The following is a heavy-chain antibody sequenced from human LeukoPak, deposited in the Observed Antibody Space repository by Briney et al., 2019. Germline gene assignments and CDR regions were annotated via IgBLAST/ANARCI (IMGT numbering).Heavy chain of an antibody. CDR1: RFTFSNHG. V-gene: IGHV3-33*01. Sequence: PGGSLRLSCAASRFTFSNHGMHWVRQAPGKGLEWVAVIWYGGSNKYYADSVKGRFTISRDNSKNTLYLQMNSLRAEDTAVYYCVRDRGGLLYFDHWGQGTLVTVST. J-gene: IGHJ4*02. CDR3: VRDRGGLLYFDH. D-gene: IGHD1-26*01. CDR2: IWYGGSNK.